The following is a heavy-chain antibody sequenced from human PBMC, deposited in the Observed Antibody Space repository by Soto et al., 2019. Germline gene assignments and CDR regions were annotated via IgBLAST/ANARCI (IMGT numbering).Heavy chain of an antibody. Sequence: SETLSLACSVSVGSIVGYYWSWIRQPPGKGLEWIGFIYYTGNTRYNPSLGSRVTISLDTSKNQFSLKLTSATAADTAFYYCARDVNRWELRGFFDPWGRGALVTVSS. V-gene: IGHV4-59*01. CDR3: ARDVNRWELRGFFDP. J-gene: IGHJ5*02. D-gene: IGHD1-7*01. CDR1: VGSIVGYY. CDR2: IYYTGNT.